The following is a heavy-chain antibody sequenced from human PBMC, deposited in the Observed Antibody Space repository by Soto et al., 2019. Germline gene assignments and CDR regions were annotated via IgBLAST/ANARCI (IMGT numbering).Heavy chain of an antibody. CDR3: AADRNYDSSGSNV. Sequence: XGVKVSCKASGFTFTSSAVQWVRQARGQRREWIGWIVVGSGKTNYAQKFQERVTITRDMYTSTDYMELSSLRYEATAVYYCAADRNYDSSGSNVWGQGNTVTVSS. V-gene: IGHV1-58*01. CDR2: IVVGSGKT. CDR1: GFTFTSSA. D-gene: IGHD3-22*01. J-gene: IGHJ6*02.